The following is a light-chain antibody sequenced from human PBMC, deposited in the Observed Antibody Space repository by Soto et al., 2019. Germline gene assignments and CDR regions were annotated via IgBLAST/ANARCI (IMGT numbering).Light chain of an antibody. V-gene: IGLV2-14*03. CDR3: TSWTTSTTMI. CDR2: DVN. CDR1: SSDIGAYNF. J-gene: IGLJ2*01. Sequence: QSALTQPASVSGSPGQSITISCTGTSSDIGAYNFVSWYQQHSGKAPKLMLYDVNIRPSGVSNRFSGSKSGNTASLTISGLQAEDEADYYCTSWTTSTTMICGGGTKLPVL.